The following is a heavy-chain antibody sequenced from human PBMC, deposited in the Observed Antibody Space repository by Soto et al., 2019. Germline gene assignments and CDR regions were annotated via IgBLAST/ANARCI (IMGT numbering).Heavy chain of an antibody. J-gene: IGHJ4*02. CDR2: ISGTGGAA. CDR3: AKPEEVVRGFDF. V-gene: IGHV3-23*01. D-gene: IGHD3-10*01. Sequence: PSETLSLTCAVYGGSFSVYYWSWIRQPPGKGLEWVAAISGTGGAAYYADSVKGRFTISRDNSRNTLFLQMNSLRVDDTAIYHCAKPEEVVRGFDFWGLGTLVTVSS. CDR1: GGSFSVYY.